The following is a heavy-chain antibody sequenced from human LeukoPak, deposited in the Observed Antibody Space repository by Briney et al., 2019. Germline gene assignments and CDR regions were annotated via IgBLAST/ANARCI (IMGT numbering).Heavy chain of an antibody. CDR2: ISYDGSNK. V-gene: IGHV3-30-3*01. Sequence: GGSLRLSCAASGFTFSSYAMSWVRQAPGKGLEWVAVISYDGSNKYYADSVKGRFTISRDNSKNTLYLQMNSLRAEDTAVYYCARDSSSWYVRPSHFDYWGQGTLVTVSS. J-gene: IGHJ4*02. CDR1: GFTFSSYA. CDR3: ARDSSSWYVRPSHFDY. D-gene: IGHD6-13*01.